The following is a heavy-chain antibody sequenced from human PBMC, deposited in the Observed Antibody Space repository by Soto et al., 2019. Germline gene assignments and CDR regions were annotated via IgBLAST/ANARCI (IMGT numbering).Heavy chain of an antibody. CDR2: IWYDGSNK. CDR3: ARDGGAVAGRGEVNYYYYGMDV. J-gene: IGHJ6*02. D-gene: IGHD6-19*01. Sequence: QVQLVESGGGVVQPGRSLSLSCAASGFTFSSYGMHWVRQAPGKGLEWVAVIWYDGSNKYYADSVKGRFTISRDNSKNTLYLQRNSLRAEDTAVYYCARDGGAVAGRGEVNYYYYGMDVWGQGTTVTVSS. CDR1: GFTFSSYG. V-gene: IGHV3-33*01.